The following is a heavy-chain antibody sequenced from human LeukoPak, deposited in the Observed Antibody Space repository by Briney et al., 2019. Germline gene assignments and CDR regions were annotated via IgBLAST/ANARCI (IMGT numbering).Heavy chain of an antibody. J-gene: IGHJ3*02. D-gene: IGHD3-10*01. CDR1: GFTFSSFE. CDR3: AAVAFGYAFDI. CDR2: ISPSGNII. V-gene: IGHV3-48*03. Sequence: GGSLRLSCAASGFTFSSFEMTWVRQAPGKGREWVSYISPSGNIIHYADSVKGRFTISRDNAKNSLYLQMSSLRAEDTAVYYCAAVAFGYAFDIWGQGTMVTVSP.